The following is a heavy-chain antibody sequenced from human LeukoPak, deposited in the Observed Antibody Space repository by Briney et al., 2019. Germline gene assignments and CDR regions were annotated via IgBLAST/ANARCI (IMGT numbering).Heavy chain of an antibody. CDR2: ISGSGGST. Sequence: GGSLRLSCAASGFTFITYAMSWARQAPGKGLEWVSAISGSGGSTYYADSVKGRFTISRDDSKNTLYLQMNSLRAEDTAVYYCAKAVKGANYFDYWGQGTLVTVSS. CDR1: GFTFITYA. J-gene: IGHJ4*02. V-gene: IGHV3-23*01. D-gene: IGHD4-11*01. CDR3: AKAVKGANYFDY.